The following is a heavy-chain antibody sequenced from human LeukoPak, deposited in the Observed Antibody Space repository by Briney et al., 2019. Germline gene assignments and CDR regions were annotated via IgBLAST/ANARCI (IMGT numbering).Heavy chain of an antibody. CDR3: ARSKLRFLEWLFY. CDR2: IWYDGSNK. D-gene: IGHD3-3*01. J-gene: IGHJ4*02. Sequence: GRALRLSCAASGFTFSSYGMHWVRQAPGKGLEWVAVIWYDGSNKYYADSVKGRFTISRDNSKNTRYLQMNSLRAEDTAVYYCARSKLRFLEWLFYWGQGTLVTVSS. CDR1: GFTFSSYG. V-gene: IGHV3-33*01.